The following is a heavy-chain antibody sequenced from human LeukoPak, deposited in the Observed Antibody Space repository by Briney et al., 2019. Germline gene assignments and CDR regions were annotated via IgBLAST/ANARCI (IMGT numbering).Heavy chain of an antibody. CDR2: INPSGGST. Sequence: GASVTVSCKASGYTFTSYYMHWVRQAPGQGLEWMGIINPSGGSTSYAQKFQGRVTMTRDTSTSTVYMELSSLRSEDTAVYYCARGVRSLRLGIVRVSLRTNWFDPWGQGTLVTVSS. V-gene: IGHV1-46*01. D-gene: IGHD7-27*01. CDR1: GYTFTSYY. CDR3: ARGVRSLRLGIVRVSLRTNWFDP. J-gene: IGHJ5*02.